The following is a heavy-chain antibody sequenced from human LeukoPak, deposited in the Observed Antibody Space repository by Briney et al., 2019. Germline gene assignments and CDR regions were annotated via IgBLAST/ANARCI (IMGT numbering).Heavy chain of an antibody. CDR3: VTGARSSGWYEGPY. CDR2: IKQDGSEK. J-gene: IGHJ4*02. CDR1: GFTFDSYW. D-gene: IGHD6-19*01. Sequence: GGSLRLSCVASGFTFDSYWMSWVRQAPGKGLEWVASIKQDGSEKYDVDSVKGRFTTSRDNVKNSLYLQMNSLRAEDTAVYYCVTGARSSGWYEGPYWGQGTLVTISS. V-gene: IGHV3-7*01.